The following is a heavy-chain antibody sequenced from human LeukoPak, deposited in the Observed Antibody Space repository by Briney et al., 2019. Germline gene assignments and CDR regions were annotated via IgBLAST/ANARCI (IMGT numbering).Heavy chain of an antibody. J-gene: IGHJ3*02. CDR3: ARLIEYRTSSRVFDI. V-gene: IGHV1-18*01. D-gene: IGHD6-6*01. Sequence: ASVKVSCKASGYSLTTYGITWVRQAPGQGLEWMGWITTYNGNTNYARKLQGRVTMTTDTSTNTAYMELGSLRPDDTAVYYCARLIEYRTSSRVFDIWGQGTMVTVSS. CDR1: GYSLTTYG. CDR2: ITTYNGNT.